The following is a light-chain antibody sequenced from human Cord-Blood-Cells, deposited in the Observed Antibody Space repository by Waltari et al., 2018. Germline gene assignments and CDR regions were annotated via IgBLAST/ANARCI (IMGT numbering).Light chain of an antibody. J-gene: IGLJ3*02. Sequence: QSALTQPASVSGSPGQSIPISCPGTSSDVGGYNYVSWYQPHPGKAPKLMIYDVSNRPSGVSNRFSGSKSGNTASLTISGLQAEDEADYYCSSYTSSSTWVFGGGTKLTVL. CDR1: SSDVGGYNY. V-gene: IGLV2-14*03. CDR2: DVS. CDR3: SSYTSSSTWV.